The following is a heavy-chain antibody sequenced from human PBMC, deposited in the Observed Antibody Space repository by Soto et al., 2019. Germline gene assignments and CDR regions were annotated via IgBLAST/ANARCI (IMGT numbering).Heavy chain of an antibody. CDR1: GYTFTSYA. Sequence: SVKVSCKASGYTFTSYAMHWVRQAPGQRLEWMGGINASIGTANYAQKFQGRVTITADESTSTAYMELSSLRSEDTAVYYCARQVDYDKRSAWYFDLWGRGTLVTVSS. D-gene: IGHD3-22*01. CDR3: ARQVDYDKRSAWYFDL. CDR2: INASIGTA. V-gene: IGHV1-69*13. J-gene: IGHJ2*01.